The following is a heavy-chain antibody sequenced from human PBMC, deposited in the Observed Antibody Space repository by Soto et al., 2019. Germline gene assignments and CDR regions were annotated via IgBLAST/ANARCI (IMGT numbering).Heavy chain of an antibody. CDR3: AKDRGYFYGPGSSIYYFDY. V-gene: IGHV3-23*01. CDR1: GFTFASYA. CDR2: IRGSGGST. Sequence: EVQLLESGGGLVQPGGSLRLSCAASGFTFASYAMNWVRQAPGKGLEWVSGIRGSGGSTYYADPAKGRFTISRDNSKKTLYMQMNSLRAEDTAVYYCAKDRGYFYGPGSSIYYFDYWGQGTLVTVSS. D-gene: IGHD3-10*01. J-gene: IGHJ4*02.